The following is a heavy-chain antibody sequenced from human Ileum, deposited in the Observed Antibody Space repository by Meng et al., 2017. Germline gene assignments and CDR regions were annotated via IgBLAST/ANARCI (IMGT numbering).Heavy chain of an antibody. D-gene: IGHD1-26*01. CDR1: GFTLSSHV. Sequence: GESLKISCAASGFTLSSHVMHWVRQARGKGLEWVALIWFDGSITRYADYVRGRFTISSDNSKNALFLQMNSLRTEDSAVYYCAREDGVVGISGVDYWGQGTLVTVSS. J-gene: IGHJ4*02. CDR2: IWFDGSIT. CDR3: AREDGVVGISGVDY. V-gene: IGHV3-33*08.